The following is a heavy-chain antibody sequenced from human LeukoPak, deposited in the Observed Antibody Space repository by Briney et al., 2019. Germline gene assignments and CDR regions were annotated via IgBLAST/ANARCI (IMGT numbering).Heavy chain of an antibody. CDR2: IIPILGIA. D-gene: IGHD6-19*01. Sequence: SVKVSCKASGGTFSSYAISWVRQAPGQGLEWMGRIIPILGIANYAQKFQGRVTITADKSTSTAYMELSSLRSEDTAVYYCARDTIDSSGWPNGYFDYWGQGTLVTVSS. CDR3: ARDTIDSSGWPNGYFDY. CDR1: GGTFSSYA. J-gene: IGHJ4*02. V-gene: IGHV1-69*04.